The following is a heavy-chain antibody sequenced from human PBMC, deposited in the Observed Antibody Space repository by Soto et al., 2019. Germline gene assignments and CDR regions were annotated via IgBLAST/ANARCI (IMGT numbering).Heavy chain of an antibody. Sequence: SVTVSCKASGGTFISYTISWVRQAPGQGLEWMGRIIPILGIANYAQKFQGRVTITADKSTSTAYMELSSLRSEDTAVYYCASNYGDYASYYYYMDVWGKGTTVTVSS. CDR1: GGTFISYT. CDR2: IIPILGIA. J-gene: IGHJ6*03. CDR3: ASNYGDYASYYYYMDV. D-gene: IGHD4-17*01. V-gene: IGHV1-69*02.